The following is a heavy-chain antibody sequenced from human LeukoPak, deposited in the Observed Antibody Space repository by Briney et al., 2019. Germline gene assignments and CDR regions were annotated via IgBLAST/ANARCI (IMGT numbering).Heavy chain of an antibody. D-gene: IGHD2-15*01. CDR2: ISSSSSYI. CDR1: GFTFSSYS. CDR3: ARDLGSSLLYFDY. V-gene: IGHV3-21*01. Sequence: GGSLRLSCAASGFTFSSYSMNWVRQAPGKGLEWVSSISSSSSYIYYADSVKGRFTISRDNAKNSLYLQMNSLRAEDTAVYYCARDLGSSLLYFDYWGQGTLVTASS. J-gene: IGHJ4*02.